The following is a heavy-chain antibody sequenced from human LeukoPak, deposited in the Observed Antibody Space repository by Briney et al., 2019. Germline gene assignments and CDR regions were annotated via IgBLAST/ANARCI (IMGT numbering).Heavy chain of an antibody. J-gene: IGHJ5*02. V-gene: IGHV4-59*02. CDR2: IYYSGST. Sequence: PSETLSLTCTVSGGSVSGYYWSWIRQPPGEGLEWIGYIYYSGSTNYKPSLKSRVTISVDTSENQFSLKLTSVTAADTAVYYCARDREYSSSGLVWFDPWGHGILVTVSS. D-gene: IGHD6-6*01. CDR1: GGSVSGYY. CDR3: ARDREYSSSGLVWFDP.